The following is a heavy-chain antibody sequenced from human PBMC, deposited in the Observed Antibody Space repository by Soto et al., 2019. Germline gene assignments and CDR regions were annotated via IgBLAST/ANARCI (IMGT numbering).Heavy chain of an antibody. Sequence: EVQLVESGGGLVQPGGSLRLSCAVAGFTFSDHYMDWVRQAPGKGLEWVGRSRNKANSYTTQYAASVRGRFTISRDDAKNSLYLQMNSVKIEDTAVYYCARGFKSFDPWGQGTMVTVSS. CDR3: ARGFKSFDP. J-gene: IGHJ3*01. CDR2: SRNKANSYTT. CDR1: GFTFSDHY. V-gene: IGHV3-72*01.